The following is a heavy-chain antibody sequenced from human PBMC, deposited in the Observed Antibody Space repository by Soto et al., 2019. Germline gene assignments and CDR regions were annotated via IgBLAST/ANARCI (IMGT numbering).Heavy chain of an antibody. J-gene: IGHJ5*02. CDR1: CYTFTNYG. Sequence: VKVSCKASCYTFTNYGISWVRQAPGQGLEWMGWINTYNGNTNHAQKLQGRVTMTTDTSTSTAYMELRSLRSDDTAVYYCANGVVPGFNYTQNTWFNPWGREPRLPFSA. V-gene: IGHV1-18*01. CDR2: INTYNGNT. D-gene: IGHD3-3*01. CDR3: ANGVVPGFNYTQNTWFNP.